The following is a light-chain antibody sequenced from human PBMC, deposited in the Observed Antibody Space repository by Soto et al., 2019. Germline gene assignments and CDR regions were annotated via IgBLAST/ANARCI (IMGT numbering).Light chain of an antibody. V-gene: IGKV1-27*01. Sequence: DIQMTQFPSSLCASVGDRVTITCRASQGISNYLAWYQQKPGKVPKLLIYAASPLQSGVPSRFSGSGPGTDFTLTISRLEPEDFAVYYCQQYGSSPTFGQGTRLEIK. CDR1: QGISNY. CDR3: QQYGSSPT. J-gene: IGKJ5*01. CDR2: AAS.